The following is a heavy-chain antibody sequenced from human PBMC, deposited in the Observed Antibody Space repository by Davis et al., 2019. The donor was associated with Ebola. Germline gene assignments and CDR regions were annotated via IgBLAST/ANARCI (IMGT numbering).Heavy chain of an antibody. Sequence: PGGSLRLSCAASGFTFSSYTMHWVRQAPGKGLEWMALISYDGSNKYYADSVKGRFTISRDNSKNTVYLQVNSVRADDTAVYYCARSGLYSVSYWGAFDLWGQGTKVTVSS. CDR2: ISYDGSNK. J-gene: IGHJ3*01. CDR1: GFTFSSYT. V-gene: IGHV3-30-3*01. D-gene: IGHD1-26*01. CDR3: ARSGLYSVSYWGAFDL.